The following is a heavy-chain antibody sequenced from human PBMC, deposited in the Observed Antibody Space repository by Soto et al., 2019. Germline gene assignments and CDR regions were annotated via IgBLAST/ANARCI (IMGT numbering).Heavy chain of an antibody. CDR2: IKQEGSEK. CDR1: GFTFSSYW. Sequence: GGSLRLSCAASGFTFSSYWMSWVRQAPGKGLEWVANIKQEGSEKYYVDSVKGRFTISRDNAKNSLYLQMNSLRAEDTAVYYCARESGVCSSTSCYDYYYMDVWGKGTRVTVS. V-gene: IGHV3-7*01. D-gene: IGHD2-2*01. CDR3: ARESGVCSSTSCYDYYYMDV. J-gene: IGHJ6*03.